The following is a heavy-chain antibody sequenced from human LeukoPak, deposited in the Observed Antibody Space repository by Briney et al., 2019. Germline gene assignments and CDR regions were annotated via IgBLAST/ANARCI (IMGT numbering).Heavy chain of an antibody. D-gene: IGHD3-10*01. CDR1: GGSFSGYY. CDR2: INHSGST. V-gene: IGHV4-34*01. J-gene: IGHJ3*02. CDR3: ARGGDHNAFDI. Sequence: SETLSLTCAVYGGSFSGYYWSWIRQPPGKGLEWIGEINHSGSTNYNPSLKSRVTISVDTSKNQFSLKLSSVTAADTAVYYCARGGDHNAFDIWGQGTMVTVSS.